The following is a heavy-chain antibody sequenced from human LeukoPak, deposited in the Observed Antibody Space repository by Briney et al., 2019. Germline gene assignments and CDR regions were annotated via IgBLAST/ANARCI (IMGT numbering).Heavy chain of an antibody. D-gene: IGHD1-1*01. CDR3: ARSGQLERRGWYNWFDP. V-gene: IGHV1-18*01. J-gene: IGHJ5*02. CDR2: ISAYNGNT. Sequence: ASVKVSCKASGYTSTSYGISWVRQAPGQGLEWMGWISAYNGNTNYAQKLQGRVTMTTDTSTSTAYMELRSLRSDDTAVYYCARSGQLERRGWYNWFDPWGQGTLVTVSS. CDR1: GYTSTSYG.